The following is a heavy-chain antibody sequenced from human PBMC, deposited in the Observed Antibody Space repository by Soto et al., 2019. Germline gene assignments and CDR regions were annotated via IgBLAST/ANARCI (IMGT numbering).Heavy chain of an antibody. J-gene: IGHJ4*02. CDR3: TTEHGVVRATKWHS. CDR2: IKSKTDGGTT. CDR1: GFTFSNAW. V-gene: IGHV3-15*01. D-gene: IGHD1-26*01. Sequence: EVQLVESGGGLVKPGGSLRLSCAASGFTFSNAWMSWVRQAPGKGLEWVGRIKSKTDGGTTDYAAPVKGRFTISRDDSKNTLYLQMNSLKTEDTAVYYCTTEHGVVRATKWHSWGQGTLVTVSS.